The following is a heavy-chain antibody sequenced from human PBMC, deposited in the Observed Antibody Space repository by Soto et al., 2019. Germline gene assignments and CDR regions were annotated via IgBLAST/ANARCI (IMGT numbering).Heavy chain of an antibody. D-gene: IGHD2-2*01. CDR2: INHSGST. J-gene: IGHJ6*03. CDR3: ARGVPAAYYYYYMDV. CDR1: GGSFSGYY. Sequence: QVQLQQWGAGLLKPSETLSLTCAVYGGSFSGYYWSWIRQPPGKGLEWIGEINHSGSTNYNPSLTSRVTISVDTSKNQFSLKLSSVTAADTAVYYCARGVPAAYYYYYMDVWGKGTTVTVSS. V-gene: IGHV4-34*01.